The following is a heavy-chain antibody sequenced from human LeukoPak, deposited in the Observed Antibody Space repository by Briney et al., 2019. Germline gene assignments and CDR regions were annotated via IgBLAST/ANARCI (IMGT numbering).Heavy chain of an antibody. CDR3: ARVRNNYYDSSGYYYDY. Sequence: SETLSLTCTASGGSFSSYSWSWIRQPPGKGLEWIGYIYYSGSTNYNPSLKSRVTISVDTSKNQFSLKLSSVTAADTAVYYCARVRNNYYDSSGYYYDYWGQGTLVTVSA. CDR1: GGSFSSYS. V-gene: IGHV4-59*01. CDR2: IYYSGST. D-gene: IGHD3-22*01. J-gene: IGHJ4*02.